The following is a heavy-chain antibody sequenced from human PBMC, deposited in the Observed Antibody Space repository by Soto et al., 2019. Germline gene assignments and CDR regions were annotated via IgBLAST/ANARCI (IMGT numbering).Heavy chain of an antibody. D-gene: IGHD3-3*01. J-gene: IGHJ4*02. CDR3: ARDERFLEWVTTGFAY. V-gene: IGHV1-18*01. CDR2: ISAYNGNT. CDR1: GDTFTSYG. Sequence: ASVKVSCKASGDTFTSYGISWVRQAPGQGLEWMGWISAYNGNTNYAQKLQGRVTMTTDTSTSTAYMELRSLRSDDTAVYYCARDERFLEWVTTGFAYWGQGTLVTVSS.